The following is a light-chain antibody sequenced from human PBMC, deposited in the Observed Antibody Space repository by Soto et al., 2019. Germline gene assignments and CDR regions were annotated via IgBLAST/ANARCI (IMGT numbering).Light chain of an antibody. CDR2: GAS. Sequence: EVVLTQSPATLSLSPGERATLSCRASENVRTLVAWYQQKPGQAPRLLIYGASNRATGIPARFSGSGSGTDFTLTISNLEPEDFAVYYCQQHSHWPPWTFGQGTRVEIQ. CDR3: QQHSHWPPWT. V-gene: IGKV3-11*01. J-gene: IGKJ1*01. CDR1: ENVRTL.